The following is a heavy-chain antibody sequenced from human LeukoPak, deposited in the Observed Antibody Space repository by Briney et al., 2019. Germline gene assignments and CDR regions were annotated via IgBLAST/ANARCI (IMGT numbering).Heavy chain of an antibody. CDR3: AKATRYSSGWYEDGMDV. V-gene: IGHV3-23*01. J-gene: IGHJ6*02. CDR2: ISGSGGST. CDR1: GFTFSSYA. D-gene: IGHD6-19*01. Sequence: GGSLRLSCAASGFTFSSYAMSWVRQAPGKGLEWVSAISGSGGSTYYADSVKGRFTISRDNSRNTLYLQMNSLRAEDTAVYYCAKATRYSSGWYEDGMDVWGQGTTVTVSS.